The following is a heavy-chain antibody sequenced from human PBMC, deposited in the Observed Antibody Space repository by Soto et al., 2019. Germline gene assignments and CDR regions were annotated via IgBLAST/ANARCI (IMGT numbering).Heavy chain of an antibody. J-gene: IGHJ2*01. Sequence: WTWIRQFPGKGLEWMGYIFYLSTTYYNPSLASRIAMSLDLSKNQFSLRLTSVTAADTAVYYCAREVIPLTTDWYFDLWGRGTLVTVSS. D-gene: IGHD4-17*01. V-gene: IGHV4-31*02. CDR2: IFYLSTT. CDR3: AREVIPLTTDWYFDL.